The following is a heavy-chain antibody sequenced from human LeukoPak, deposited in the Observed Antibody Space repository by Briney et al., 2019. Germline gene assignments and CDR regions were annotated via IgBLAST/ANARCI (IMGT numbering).Heavy chain of an antibody. CDR2: IYYSGST. D-gene: IGHD5-24*01. CDR3: AREGRRDGYNLKFWYFDL. J-gene: IGHJ2*01. V-gene: IGHV4-39*07. CDR1: GGSISSSSYY. Sequence: SETLSLTCTVSGGSISSSSYYWGWIRQPPGKGLEWIGSIYYSGSTYYNPSLKSRVTISVDTSKNQFSLKLRSVTAADTAVYYCAREGRRDGYNLKFWYFDLWGRGTLVTVSS.